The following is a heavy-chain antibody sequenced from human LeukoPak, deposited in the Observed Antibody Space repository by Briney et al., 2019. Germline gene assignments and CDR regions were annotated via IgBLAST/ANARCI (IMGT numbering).Heavy chain of an antibody. J-gene: IGHJ3*02. CDR1: GGTFSSYA. D-gene: IGHD3-22*01. CDR3: ARDRYDSSGYRDAFDI. CDR2: IIPIFGTA. V-gene: IGHV1-69*13. Sequence: SVKLSCKASGGTFSSYAISWVRQAPGQGLEWMGGIIPIFGTANYAQKFQGRVTITADESTSTAYMELSSLRSEDTAVYYCARDRYDSSGYRDAFDIWGQGTMVTVSS.